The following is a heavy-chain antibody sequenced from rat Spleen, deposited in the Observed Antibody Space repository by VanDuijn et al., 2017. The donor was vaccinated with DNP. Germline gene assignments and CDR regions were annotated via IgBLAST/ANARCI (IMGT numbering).Heavy chain of an antibody. V-gene: IGHV3-1*01. J-gene: IGHJ4*01. CDR3: ARLRLEWEVRAMDA. Sequence: EVQLQESGPGLVKPSQSLSLTCSVTDYSITSNYWGWIRQFPGHKMEYIGYISYSGSTNYNPSLESRISITRDTSKNQFFLQLKSVTPEDTATYYCARLRLEWEVRAMDAWGQGTSVTVSS. D-gene: IGHD1-1*01. CDR1: DYSITSNY. CDR2: ISYSGST.